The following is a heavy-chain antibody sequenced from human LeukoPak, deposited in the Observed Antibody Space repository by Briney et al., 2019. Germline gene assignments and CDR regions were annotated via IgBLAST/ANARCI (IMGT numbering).Heavy chain of an antibody. J-gene: IGHJ4*02. CDR1: GFTFSSYW. CDR3: ARDSGDYGLIDY. V-gene: IGHV3-7*01. D-gene: IGHD4-17*01. Sequence: PGGSLRLSCEASGFTFSSYWMSWVRQAPGKGLEWVANIKQDGSEKYYVDSVKGRFTISRDNAKNSLYLQMNSLRAEDTAVYYCARDSGDYGLIDYWGQGTLVTVSS. CDR2: IKQDGSEK.